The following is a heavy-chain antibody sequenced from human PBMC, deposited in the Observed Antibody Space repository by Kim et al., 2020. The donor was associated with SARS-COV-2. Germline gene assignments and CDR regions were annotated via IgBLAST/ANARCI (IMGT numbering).Heavy chain of an antibody. Sequence: SETLSLTCTVSGEEISSGGYYSSWIRQHPGKGLEWIGYIYYSGSTYYNPSLKSRVTISVDTSKNQFSLKLSSVTAADTAVYYCARGVGSGSPSDNWFDPWGQGTLVTVSS. CDR3: ARGVGSGSPSDNWFDP. D-gene: IGHD3-10*01. CDR1: GEEISSGGYY. V-gene: IGHV4-31*03. J-gene: IGHJ5*02. CDR2: IYYSGST.